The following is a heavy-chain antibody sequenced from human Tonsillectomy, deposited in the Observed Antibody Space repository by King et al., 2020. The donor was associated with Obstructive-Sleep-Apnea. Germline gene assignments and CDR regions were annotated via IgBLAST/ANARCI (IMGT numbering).Heavy chain of an antibody. Sequence: QVQLQESGPGLVKTSETLSLTCTVSGGSISNYYWSWIRQPPGKGLEWIGYMYYSGNTNFNPSLKSRVTISADTSKIQFSLRLSSVTAADTAVYYCARHRGVEDYGGYGDYFDYWGQGTLVTVSS. J-gene: IGHJ4*02. D-gene: IGHD5-12*01. V-gene: IGHV4-59*08. CDR1: GGSISNYY. CDR3: ARHRGVEDYGGYGDYFDY. CDR2: MYYSGNT.